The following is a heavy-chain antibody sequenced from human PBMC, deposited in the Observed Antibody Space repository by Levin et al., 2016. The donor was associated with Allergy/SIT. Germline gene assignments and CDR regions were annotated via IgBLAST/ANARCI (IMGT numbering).Heavy chain of an antibody. J-gene: IGHJ5*02. CDR3: ARSRVQLERRPARNWFDP. D-gene: IGHD1-1*01. Sequence: SVKVSCKASGYTFTSYYMHWVRQAPGQGLEWMGIINPSGGSTSYAQKFQGRVTMTRDTSTSTAYMELRSLRSDDTAVYYCARSRVQLERRPARNWFDPWGQGTLVTVSS. CDR2: INPSGGST. V-gene: IGHV1-46*01. CDR1: GYTFTSYY.